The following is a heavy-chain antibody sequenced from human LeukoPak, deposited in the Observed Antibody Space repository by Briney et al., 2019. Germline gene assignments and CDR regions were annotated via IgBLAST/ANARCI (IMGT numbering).Heavy chain of an antibody. CDR1: GFTFSSYW. J-gene: IGHJ4*02. D-gene: IGHD4-17*01. Sequence: PGGSLRLSCAASGFTFSSYWMSWVRQAPGKGLEWVANIKQDGDEKYYVDSVKGRFTISRDSAKNSLDLQMNSLRVEDTAVYYCARDQKYGDYPLFDYWGQGTLVTVSS. V-gene: IGHV3-7*01. CDR3: ARDQKYGDYPLFDY. CDR2: IKQDGDEK.